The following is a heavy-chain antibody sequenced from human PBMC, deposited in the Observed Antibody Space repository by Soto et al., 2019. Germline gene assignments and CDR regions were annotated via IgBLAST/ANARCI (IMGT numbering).Heavy chain of an antibody. V-gene: IGHV4-59*01. J-gene: IGHJ4*02. D-gene: IGHD1-26*01. CDR2: ISYRGST. Sequence: SETLSLTCTVSGGSIISDYWSWIRQPPGKGLEWIGYISYRGSTNYNPSLKGLVTISVGTSKNQFSLKLFSVPAADTAVYYCARVLSGSSLFDYWGQGTLVTVSS. CDR1: GGSIISDY. CDR3: ARVLSGSSLFDY.